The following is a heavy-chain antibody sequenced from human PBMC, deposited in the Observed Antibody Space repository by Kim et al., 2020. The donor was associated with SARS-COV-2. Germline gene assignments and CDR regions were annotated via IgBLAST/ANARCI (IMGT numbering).Heavy chain of an antibody. V-gene: IGHV4-59*01. Sequence: SETLSLTCSVSGGYIGTYYWSWIRQPPGKGLEWIAHVHESEPAAYNPSLKSRVTISVDTSKNQFSLKLTSVSAADTAVYFCGRQGSHYYDTSGYEYFDYWGQGTLATVSS. CDR3: GRQGSHYYDTSGYEYFDY. D-gene: IGHD3-22*01. J-gene: IGHJ4*02. CDR1: GGYIGTYY. CDR2: VHESEPA.